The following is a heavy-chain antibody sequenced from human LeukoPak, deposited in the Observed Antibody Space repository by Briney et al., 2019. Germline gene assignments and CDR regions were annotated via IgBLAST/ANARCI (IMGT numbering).Heavy chain of an antibody. Sequence: ASVKVSCKASGYTFTSYDINWVRQATGHGLEWMGWMNPNSGNTGYAQKFQGRVTMTRNTSISTAYMELSSLRSEDTAVYYCARATITMVRGARGYWFDPWAREPWSPSPQ. J-gene: IGHJ5*02. D-gene: IGHD3-10*01. V-gene: IGHV1-8*01. CDR2: MNPNSGNT. CDR1: GYTFTSYD. CDR3: ARATITMVRGARGYWFDP.